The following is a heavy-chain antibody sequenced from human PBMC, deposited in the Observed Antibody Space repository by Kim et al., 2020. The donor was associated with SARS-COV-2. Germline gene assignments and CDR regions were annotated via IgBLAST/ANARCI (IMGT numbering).Heavy chain of an antibody. D-gene: IGHD3-10*01. V-gene: IGHV4-39*01. CDR3: ARQDAVVRGVISDSYFDY. J-gene: IGHJ4*02. Sequence: KSRVTISVDTSTNQFSLKLSPVTAADTAVYYCARQDAVVRGVISDSYFDYWGQGTLVTVSS.